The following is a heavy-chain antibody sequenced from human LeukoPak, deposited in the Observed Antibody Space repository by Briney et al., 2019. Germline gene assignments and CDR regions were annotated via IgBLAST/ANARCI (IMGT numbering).Heavy chain of an antibody. Sequence: SETLSLTCTVSGGSISSYYWRWVRQPPGKGLEWIGYISYSGSTNYNPSLKSRVTISVDTSKNQFSLKLSSVTAADTAVYYCARSSSAHYYDGSGYLPSHFDCWGQGTLVTVSS. J-gene: IGHJ4*02. V-gene: IGHV4-59*01. D-gene: IGHD3-22*01. CDR3: ARSSSAHYYDGSGYLPSHFDC. CDR1: GGSISSYY. CDR2: ISYSGST.